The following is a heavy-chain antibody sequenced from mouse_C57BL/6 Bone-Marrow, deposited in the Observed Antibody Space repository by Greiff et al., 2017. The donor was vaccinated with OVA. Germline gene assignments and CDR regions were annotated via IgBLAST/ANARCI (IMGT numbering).Heavy chain of an antibody. D-gene: IGHD2-12*01. J-gene: IGHJ4*01. V-gene: IGHV5-9*04. CDR2: ISGGGGNT. CDR3: ARELPPYAMDY. Sequence: EVKLVESGGGSVKPGGSLKLSCAASGFTFSSYTMSWVRQTPEKRLEWVATISGGGGNTYYPDSVKGRFTISRDNAKNTLYLQMSSLRSEDTAVDYCARELPPYAMDYWGQGTSVTVSS. CDR1: GFTFSSYT.